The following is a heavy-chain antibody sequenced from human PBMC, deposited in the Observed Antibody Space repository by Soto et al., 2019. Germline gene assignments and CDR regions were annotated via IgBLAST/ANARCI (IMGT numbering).Heavy chain of an antibody. CDR3: ARKYYYDPYPFGP. CDR1: GGSISTTHW. V-gene: IGHV4-4*02. J-gene: IGHJ5*02. D-gene: IGHD3-22*01. CDR2: IYHSGST. Sequence: QVQLQESGPGLVKPSGTLSLTCTVSGGSISTTHWWTWHRQPPRKGLEWIGEIYHSGSTNYNTSLKCRVTISVDNSKNQFSVNLISVTAADTAVYYCARKYYYDPYPFGPWGQGALVTVSS.